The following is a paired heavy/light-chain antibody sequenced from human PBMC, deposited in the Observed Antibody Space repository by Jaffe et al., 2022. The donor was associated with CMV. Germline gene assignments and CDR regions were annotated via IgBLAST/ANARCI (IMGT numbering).Heavy chain of an antibody. J-gene: IGHJ4*02. D-gene: IGHD2-2*01. CDR1: GGSISRVGYY. CDR2: IYYSGGT. V-gene: IGHV4-39*01. Sequence: QLRESGPGLVKPSETLSLTCNVSGGSISRVGYYWGWFRQPPGKGLEWMGSIYYSGGTYYNPSLKSRITISLDTSKNQMSLSLTSVTAEDTAVYSCATDQKRGWFHYWGQGSLVTVSS. CDR3: ATDQKRGWFHY.
Light chain of an antibody. CDR2: DTS. J-gene: IGKJ1*01. Sequence: ELVLTQSPDTLSLSPGEGATLSCRASQIVNGDLAWYQQKPGQAPRLLIFDTSYRATDIPARFSASGSGTDFTLTIDNVEPEDFAVYYCQHLTNWPPTWTFGQGTKVETK. V-gene: IGKV3-11*01. CDR3: QHLTNWPPTWT. CDR1: QIVNGD.